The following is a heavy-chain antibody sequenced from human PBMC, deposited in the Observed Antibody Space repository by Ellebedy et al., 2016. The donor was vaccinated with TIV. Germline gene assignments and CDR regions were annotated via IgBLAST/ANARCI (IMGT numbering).Heavy chain of an antibody. CDR3: ARGTVAPQSLKYFNS. CDR1: GESFSGYY. CDR2: INHSGST. Sequence: GSLRLSXAVYGESFSGYYWTWIRQPPGKGLEWIGEINHSGSTNYNASLRGRVAISVDTSKNQFSLKLTSVTAADTAVYFCARGTVAPQSLKYFNSWGQGTLVIVSS. V-gene: IGHV4-34*01. J-gene: IGHJ4*02. D-gene: IGHD6-19*01.